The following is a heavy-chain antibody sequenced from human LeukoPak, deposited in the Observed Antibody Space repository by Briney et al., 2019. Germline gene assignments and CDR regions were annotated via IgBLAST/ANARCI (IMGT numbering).Heavy chain of an antibody. V-gene: IGHV1-69*05. CDR2: IIPIFGPA. Sequence: SVKVSCKASGGSVNTYAISWVRQAPGQGLEWMGGIIPIFGPANYAQNFQGRVTITTDESTSTVYMELSSLRSEDTAMYYCACRQRPSCSSTSCYTSFQHWGQGTLVTVSS. D-gene: IGHD2-2*02. J-gene: IGHJ1*01. CDR1: GGSVNTYA. CDR3: ACRQRPSCSSTSCYTSFQH.